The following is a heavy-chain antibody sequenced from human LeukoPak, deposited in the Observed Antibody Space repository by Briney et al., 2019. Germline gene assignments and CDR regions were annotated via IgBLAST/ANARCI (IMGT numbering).Heavy chain of an antibody. V-gene: IGHV1-46*01. CDR1: GYTFTSYY. Sequence: ASVKVSCKASGYTFTSYYMHWVRQAPGQGLEWMGIINPSGGSTSYAQKFQGRVTMTRDTSTSTVYMELNSLRSEDKAVYYCARDWLSTGNDYWGQGTLVTVSS. CDR2: INPSGGST. D-gene: IGHD5/OR15-5a*01. J-gene: IGHJ4*02. CDR3: ARDWLSTGNDY.